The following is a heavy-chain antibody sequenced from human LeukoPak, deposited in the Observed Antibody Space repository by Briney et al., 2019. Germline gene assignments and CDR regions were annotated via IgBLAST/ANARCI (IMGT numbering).Heavy chain of an antibody. D-gene: IGHD6-19*01. CDR3: ARRAVPENYFDY. CDR1: GGSISSGAYY. CDR2: IYYSGST. V-gene: IGHV4-31*03. J-gene: IGHJ4*02. Sequence: SETLSLTCTVSGGSISSGAYYWSWIRQHPGKGLEWIGYIYYSGSTYYNPSLKSRVTISVDTSKNQFSLKLSSVTAADTAVYYCARRAVPENYFDYGGQGTLVTVST.